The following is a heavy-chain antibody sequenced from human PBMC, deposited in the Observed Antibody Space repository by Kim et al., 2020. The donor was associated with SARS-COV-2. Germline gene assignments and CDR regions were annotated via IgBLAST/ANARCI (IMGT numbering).Heavy chain of an antibody. J-gene: IGHJ3*01. CDR3: ARGGDYPPPHTALNP. V-gene: IGHV4-59*01. CDR2: VYYNGNT. Sequence: SETLSLTCPVSGGSISNYYWSWIRQPPGKGLEWIGHVYYNGNTKSNPSLNSRVIILVDTSKNQLSLHLSSVTAVDTAVYFCARGGDYPPPHTALNPWGPGTMVAVSS. CDR1: GGSISNYY. D-gene: IGHD4-17*01.